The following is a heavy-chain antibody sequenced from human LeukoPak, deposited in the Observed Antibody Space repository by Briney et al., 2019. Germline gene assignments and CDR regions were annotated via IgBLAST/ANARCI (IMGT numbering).Heavy chain of an antibody. D-gene: IGHD6-19*01. Sequence: PGGSLRLSCAASGFNFRTYSMNWVRQAPGKGLEWVSYIGSGSSTIYYADSVKGRFTISRDNAKNSLYLQMNSLRDEDTAVYYCARGGLEWLSYWGQGTLVTVSS. J-gene: IGHJ4*02. CDR3: ARGGLEWLSY. V-gene: IGHV3-48*02. CDR2: IGSGSSTI. CDR1: GFNFRTYS.